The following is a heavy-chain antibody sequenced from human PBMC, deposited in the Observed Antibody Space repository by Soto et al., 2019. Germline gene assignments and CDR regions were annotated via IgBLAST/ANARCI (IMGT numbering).Heavy chain of an antibody. D-gene: IGHD2-21*02. Sequence: PGGPLRPSCAESRFTYSTYAMHRVRQAQGEGQELGAMISYDGSKKYYAEKVKGRFTISRDNSKNTVELQMSSLRIDDTSVYSYPSSHILMMTIVRLQRHCLGQGTL. CDR3: PSSHILMMTIVRLQRHC. V-gene: IGHV3-30*03. CDR2: ISYDGSKK. J-gene: IGHJ4*02. CDR1: RFTYSTYA.